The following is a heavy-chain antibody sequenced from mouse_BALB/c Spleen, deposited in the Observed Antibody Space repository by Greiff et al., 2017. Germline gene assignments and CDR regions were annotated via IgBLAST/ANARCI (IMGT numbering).Heavy chain of an antibody. CDR1: GLAFSSHR. Sequence: VQLQQSGAEPLRPGSLVKIFRKASGLAFSSHRYNWVKQRPGQGPEWIGQIYPGDGDTNYNGKFKGKATLTADKSSSTAYLQLSSLTSEDSAVYFCASQVYYGCDYAMDYWGQGTSVTVSS. J-gene: IGHJ4*01. D-gene: IGHD1-2*01. V-gene: IGHV1-80*01. CDR2: IYPGDGDT. CDR3: ASQVYYGCDYAMDY.